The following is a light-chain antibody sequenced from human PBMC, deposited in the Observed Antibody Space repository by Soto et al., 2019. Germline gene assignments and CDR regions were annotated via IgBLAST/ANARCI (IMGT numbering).Light chain of an antibody. CDR3: QSYDSTLSARYV. V-gene: IGLV1-40*01. J-gene: IGLJ1*01. CDR1: SSNIGAGYD. Sequence: QSVLTQPPSVSGAPGQRVTISCTGSSSNIGAGYDVHWYQQRPGAAPKLLISANINRPSGVPDRFSGSKSGTSASLAITGLQADDEGDYYCQSYDSTLSARYVVGTGT. CDR2: ANI.